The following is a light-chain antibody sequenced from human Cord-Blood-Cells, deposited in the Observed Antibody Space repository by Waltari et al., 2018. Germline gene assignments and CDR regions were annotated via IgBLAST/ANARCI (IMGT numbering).Light chain of an antibody. CDR2: EGS. CDR3: CSHAGDITYFV. Sequence: QSALTQPASVSGSPGQSITISCTGTSSDVGSYNLVSWYQQHPGKAPKLMIYEGSKRPSGVVNRVSGSKSVRTAFLSVPGLQTEDEADCYGCSHAGDITYFVFGGGTKLTVL. V-gene: IGLV2-23*01. CDR1: SSDVGSYNL. J-gene: IGLJ2*01.